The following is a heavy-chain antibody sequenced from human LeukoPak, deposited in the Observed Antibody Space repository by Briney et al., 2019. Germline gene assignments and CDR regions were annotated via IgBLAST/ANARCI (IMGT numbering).Heavy chain of an antibody. CDR3: AKGEAIRYFDWLLYD. CDR2: ISWNSGNI. CDR1: GFTLDDYA. V-gene: IGHV3-9*01. Sequence: GRSLRLSCAASGFTLDDYAMHWVRQVPGKGLEWVSGISWNSGNIYYEDSVKGRFTISRDNAKNSLYLQINSLRAEDTALYYFAKGEAIRYFDWLLYDWGQGIPVTVSS. D-gene: IGHD3-9*01. J-gene: IGHJ4*02.